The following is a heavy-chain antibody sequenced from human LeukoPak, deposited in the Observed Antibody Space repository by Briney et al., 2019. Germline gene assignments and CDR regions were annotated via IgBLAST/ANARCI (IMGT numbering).Heavy chain of an antibody. J-gene: IGHJ5*02. CDR3: ARHLLGETDSKVRWFDP. Sequence: PGESLRTSCKGSGYSFTSYWISWVRQMPGKGLEWMGRIDPSDSYTNYSPSFQGHVTISADKSISTAYLQWSSLKASDTAMYYCARHLLGETDSKVRWFDPWGQGTLVTVSS. CDR1: GYSFTSYW. CDR2: IDPSDSYT. V-gene: IGHV5-10-1*01. D-gene: IGHD3-10*01.